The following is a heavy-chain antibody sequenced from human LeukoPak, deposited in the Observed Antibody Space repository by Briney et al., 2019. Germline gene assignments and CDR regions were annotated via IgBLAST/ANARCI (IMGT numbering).Heavy chain of an antibody. CDR3: ARALLWFGEPSHIDY. V-gene: IGHV1-18*01. CDR2: ITAYNDNT. D-gene: IGHD3-10*01. J-gene: IGHJ4*02. CDR1: GYTFTSYG. Sequence: ASVKVSCKASGYTFTSYGISWVRQAPGQGLEWMGWITAYNDNTNYAQKLQGRVTMTTDTSTSTAYMELRSLRSDDTAVYYCARALLWFGEPSHIDYWGQGTLVTATS.